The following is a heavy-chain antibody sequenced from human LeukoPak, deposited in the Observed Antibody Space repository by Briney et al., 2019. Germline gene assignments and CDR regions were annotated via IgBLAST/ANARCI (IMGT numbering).Heavy chain of an antibody. J-gene: IGHJ3*02. D-gene: IGHD2-2*01. CDR2: ISWNSGSI. CDR1: GFTFDDYA. Sequence: GGSLRLSCAASGFTFDDYAMHWVRQAPGKGLEWVSGISWNSGSIGYADSVKGRFTIPRDNAKNSLYLQMNSLRAEDTVLYYCAKDKVPAAKGGAFDIWGQGTMVTVSS. V-gene: IGHV3-9*01. CDR3: AKDKVPAAKGGAFDI.